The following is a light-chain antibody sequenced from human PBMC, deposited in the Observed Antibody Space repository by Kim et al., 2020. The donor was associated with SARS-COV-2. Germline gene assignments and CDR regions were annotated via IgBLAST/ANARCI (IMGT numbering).Light chain of an antibody. Sequence: VLTQSPGTLSLSPGEGATLSCRASQTVDSNYLAWYQQKPGQAPRLLIYGASNRPTGIPDRFSGSGSGTDFTLTISSLEPEDFAVYYCQQYGGSPMYSFGQGTKLEIK. J-gene: IGKJ2*03. CDR2: GAS. CDR1: QTVDSNY. V-gene: IGKV3-20*01. CDR3: QQYGGSPMYS.